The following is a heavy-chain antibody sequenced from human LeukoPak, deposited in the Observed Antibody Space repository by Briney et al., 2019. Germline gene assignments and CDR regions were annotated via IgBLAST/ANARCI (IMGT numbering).Heavy chain of an antibody. CDR1: LGSISSGVSY. CDR2: MYYGGSN. V-gene: IGHV4-30-4*01. Sequence: SETLSLTRTHSLGSISSGVSYSSWIRQPPGNGLGWLVYMYYGGSNSYNPSLKSRVTISVETPKNQFSLKLSAVTATDTPVNTCASALVDYGDFDFDLWGRGTLVTVSS. D-gene: IGHD4-17*01. CDR3: ASALVDYGDFDFDL. J-gene: IGHJ2*01.